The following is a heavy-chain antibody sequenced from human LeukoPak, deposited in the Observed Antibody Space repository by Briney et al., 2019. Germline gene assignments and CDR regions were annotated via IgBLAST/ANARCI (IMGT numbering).Heavy chain of an antibody. D-gene: IGHD6-6*01. Sequence: GGSLRLSCATSGFPFSNYDMHWVRQAPGKGLEWVTLIRFDGSNKYYADSVKGRFTISRDNSKNTLYLQMNSLRAEDTAVYYCARAARDLYYYYMDVWGKGTTVTVS. CDR3: ARAARDLYYYYMDV. CDR1: GFPFSNYD. V-gene: IGHV3-30*02. J-gene: IGHJ6*03. CDR2: IRFDGSNK.